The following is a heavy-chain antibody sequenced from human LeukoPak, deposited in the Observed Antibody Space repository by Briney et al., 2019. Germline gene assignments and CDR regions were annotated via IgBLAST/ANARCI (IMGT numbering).Heavy chain of an antibody. J-gene: IGHJ6*02. CDR2: IRIKAYGGTT. Sequence: PGGSLRLSCTASGFTFCDYAMTWVGQAPGKGLEWVGFIRIKAYGGTTEFAASVKGRFIISRDDSKSISYLQMNSLKTEDTAVYYCTADDPSDYYGMDVWGQGTTVTVS. D-gene: IGHD1-1*01. V-gene: IGHV3-49*04. CDR3: TADDPSDYYGMDV. CDR1: GFTFCDYA.